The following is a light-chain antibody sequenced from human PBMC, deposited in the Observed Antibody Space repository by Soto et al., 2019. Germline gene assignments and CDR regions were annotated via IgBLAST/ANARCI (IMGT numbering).Light chain of an antibody. CDR3: QQYNNWPRWT. Sequence: VLTQSPGTLSLSPGERATLSCRASQTLSSRHLAWYQQKPGQAPRLLIYGASTRATGIPARFSGSGSGTEFTLTISSLQSEDFAVYYCQQYNNWPRWTFGQGTKVDI. CDR1: QTLSSRH. V-gene: IGKV3-15*01. J-gene: IGKJ1*01. CDR2: GAS.